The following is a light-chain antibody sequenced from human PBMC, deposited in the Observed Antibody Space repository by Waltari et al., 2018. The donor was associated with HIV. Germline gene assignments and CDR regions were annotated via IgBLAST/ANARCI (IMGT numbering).Light chain of an antibody. Sequence: QSALTQPASVSGSPGQSITISCTGTSSNIGTYNLVSWHQQHPGKAPKTLIYEVSQRPSGVSNRFSGSKSGNTASLTISRLQAEDEADYYCCSYAGSSTLVFGGETKVTVL. CDR1: SSNIGTYNL. CDR2: EVS. CDR3: CSYAGSSTLV. J-gene: IGLJ3*02. V-gene: IGLV2-23*02.